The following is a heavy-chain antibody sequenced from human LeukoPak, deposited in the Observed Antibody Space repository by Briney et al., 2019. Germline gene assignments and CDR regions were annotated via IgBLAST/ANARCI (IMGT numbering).Heavy chain of an antibody. CDR1: GFTFSDYY. Sequence: GGSLRLSCAASGFTFSDYYMSWIRQAPGKGLEWVSYISSSSSYTNYADSVKGRFTISRDNAKNSLYLQMNSLRAEDTAVYYCARHGSEQRLRKRFDPWGQGTLVTVSS. CDR3: ARHGSEQRLRKRFDP. D-gene: IGHD6-25*01. J-gene: IGHJ5*02. V-gene: IGHV3-11*03. CDR2: ISSSSSYT.